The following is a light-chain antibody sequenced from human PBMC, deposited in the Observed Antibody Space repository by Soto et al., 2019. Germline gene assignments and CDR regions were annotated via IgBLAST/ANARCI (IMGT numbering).Light chain of an antibody. Sequence: QSALTQPASVSGSPGQSITISCTGTSSDIGVYNHVSWYQQHPGKAPKLMIYDVSNRPSGVSNRFSGSKSGNTASLTISGLQPEDEADCYCSSFTSTSTNYVFGTGTKVTVL. CDR3: SSFTSTSTNYV. CDR1: SSDIGVYNH. CDR2: DVS. V-gene: IGLV2-14*01. J-gene: IGLJ1*01.